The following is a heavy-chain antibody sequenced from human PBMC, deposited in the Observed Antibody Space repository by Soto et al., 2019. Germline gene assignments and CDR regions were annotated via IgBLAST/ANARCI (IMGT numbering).Heavy chain of an antibody. D-gene: IGHD6-13*01. CDR1: EDTFSIYT. Sequence: QVQLVQSGSEVKEPGSSVQISCKTSEDTFSIYTLRWVRQAPGQGLVWMGRVLPLLDVTTYSQRFQGRVPITADRYTTSAYMELSSLTLEYTAVYYCARDSKNSNWPNCDSWGPVNLVTGSS. J-gene: IGHJ4*02. V-gene: IGHV1-69*02. CDR2: VLPLLDVT. CDR3: ARDSKNSNWPNCDS.